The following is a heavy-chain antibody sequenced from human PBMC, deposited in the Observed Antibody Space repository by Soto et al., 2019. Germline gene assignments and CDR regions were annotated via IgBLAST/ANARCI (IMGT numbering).Heavy chain of an antibody. CDR2: IDPSDSYT. D-gene: IGHD6-6*01. J-gene: IGHJ5*02. CDR3: ARQPFEYSSSSYWFDP. V-gene: IGHV5-10-1*01. CDR1: GYSFTSYW. Sequence: GESLKISCKGSGYSFTSYWISGVREMPGKGLEWMGRIDPSDSYTNYSPSFQGHVTISADKSISTAYLQWSSLKASDTAMYYCARQPFEYSSSSYWFDPWGQGTLVTVSS.